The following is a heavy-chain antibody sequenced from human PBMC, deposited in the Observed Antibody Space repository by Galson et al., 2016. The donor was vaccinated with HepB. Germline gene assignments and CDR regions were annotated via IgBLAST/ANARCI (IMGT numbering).Heavy chain of an antibody. CDR2: ITWDDYK. Sequence: PALVKPTQTLTLTCTFSGFSLSTSGVCVSWIRQPPGKAPEWLALITWDDYKSYSTSLKTRLTISKDTSKNEVVLTMTNMDPVDTATYYCARMRFRPWYVEDYWGQGTLVTVSS. J-gene: IGHJ4*02. CDR3: ARMRFRPWYVEDY. D-gene: IGHD6-13*01. V-gene: IGHV2-70*01. CDR1: GFSLSTSGVC.